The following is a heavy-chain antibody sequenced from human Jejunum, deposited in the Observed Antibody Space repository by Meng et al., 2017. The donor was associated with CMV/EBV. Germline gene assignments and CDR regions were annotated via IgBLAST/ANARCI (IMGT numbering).Heavy chain of an antibody. CDR1: GFPVRLYT. Sequence: SGFPVRLYTMHCVRQAPGKGLEWVAVISCDGNSKYYAGSVKGRFTISRDNSKNTLYLQMNSLRPEDTAVYYCVRASGGHYDESFDYWGQGTVVTVSS. V-gene: IGHV3-30-3*01. CDR3: VRASGGHYDESFDY. J-gene: IGHJ4*02. D-gene: IGHD3-3*01. CDR2: ISCDGNSK.